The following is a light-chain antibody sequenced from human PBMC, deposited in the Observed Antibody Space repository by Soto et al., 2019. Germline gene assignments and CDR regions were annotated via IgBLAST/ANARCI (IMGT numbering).Light chain of an antibody. CDR2: EVS. J-gene: IGLJ1*01. V-gene: IGLV2-14*01. Sequence: QSVLTQPASVSGSPGQSITISCTGTSSDVGAYNYVSWYQHHPGKAPKLIIYEVSNRPSGVSKRFSGSKSGSTASLTISGLQAEDEADYHCTSYTRDTALVFGTGTKVTVL. CDR3: TSYTRDTALV. CDR1: SSDVGAYNY.